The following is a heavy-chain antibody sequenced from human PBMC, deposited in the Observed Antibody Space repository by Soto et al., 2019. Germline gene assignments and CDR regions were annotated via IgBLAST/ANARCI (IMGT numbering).Heavy chain of an antibody. D-gene: IGHD4-4*01. CDR3: AREQVVTTYYYGMDV. CDR1: GYTFTNYY. CDR2: INPSGGGT. Sequence: ASVKVSCKASGYTFTNYYMHWLRQAPAQGLEWMGTINPSGGGTSYAQKFQGRVTMTRDTSTSTVYMELSSLRSADTAAYYCAREQVVTTYYYGMDVWGQGTPVTVSS. V-gene: IGHV1-46*01. J-gene: IGHJ6*02.